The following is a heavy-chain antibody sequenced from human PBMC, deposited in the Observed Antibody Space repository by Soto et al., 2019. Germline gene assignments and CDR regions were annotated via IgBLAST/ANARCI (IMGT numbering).Heavy chain of an antibody. Sequence: QVQLVQSGAEVKKPGSSVKVSCKASGGTFSSYAISWVRQAPGQGLEWMGGIIPIFGTANYAQKFQGRVTITADESTSTAYMEMSSLRSEDTAVYYCARLPPPKTPRRPGMDVWGQASTVTVSS. D-gene: IGHD1-1*01. J-gene: IGHJ6*02. CDR2: IIPIFGTA. CDR3: ARLPPPKTPRRPGMDV. V-gene: IGHV1-69*01. CDR1: GGTFSSYA.